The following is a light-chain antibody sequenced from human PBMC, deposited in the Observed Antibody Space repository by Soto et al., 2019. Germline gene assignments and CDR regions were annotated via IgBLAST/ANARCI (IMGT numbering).Light chain of an antibody. V-gene: IGKV3D-20*02. J-gene: IGKJ4*01. CDR2: DAX. Sequence: QSVSSSYLAWYQQKPGQAPXXLIYDAXXXXTGXPARFSGSGSGTDXXLTISSLEPEDFAVYYCQQRSNWPPLTFGGGTKVDIK. CDR1: QSVSSSY. CDR3: QQRSNWPPLT.